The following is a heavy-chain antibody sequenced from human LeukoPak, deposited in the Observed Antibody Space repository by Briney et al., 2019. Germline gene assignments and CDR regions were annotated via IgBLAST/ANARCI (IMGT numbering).Heavy chain of an antibody. V-gene: IGHV4-59*01. D-gene: IGHD5-18*01. CDR2: IYYSGST. CDR1: GGSIGSYY. J-gene: IGHJ5*02. CDR3: ARAQDTAMSNWFDP. Sequence: SETLSLTCTVSGGSIGSYYWSWIRQPPGKGLEWIGYIYYSGSTNYNPSLKSRVTISVDTSKNQFSLKLSSVTAADTAVYYCARAQDTAMSNWFDPWGQGTLVTVSS.